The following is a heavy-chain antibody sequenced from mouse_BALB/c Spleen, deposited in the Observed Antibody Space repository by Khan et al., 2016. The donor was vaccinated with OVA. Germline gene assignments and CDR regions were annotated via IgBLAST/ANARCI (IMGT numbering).Heavy chain of an antibody. D-gene: IGHD1-1*01. Sequence: QVQLKQSGAELAKPGASVKMSCKASGYTFINYWILWVKQRPGQGLEWIGYINPSTAYTEYNKNFKDKATLSEDKSSRTAYMQLSSLTSEDASVYYCARRGLRWDFDYWGQGTTLTVSS. CDR3: ARRGLRWDFDY. V-gene: IGHV1-7*01. J-gene: IGHJ2*01. CDR2: INPSTAYT. CDR1: GYTFINYW.